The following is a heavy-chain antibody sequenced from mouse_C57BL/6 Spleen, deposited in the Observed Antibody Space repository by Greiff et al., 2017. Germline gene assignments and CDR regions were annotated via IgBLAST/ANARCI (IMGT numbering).Heavy chain of an antibody. V-gene: IGHV5-4*03. J-gene: IGHJ3*01. D-gene: IGHD2-1*01. CDR3: ARGEGYGNWAY. Sequence: EVKLVESGGGLVKPGGSLKLSCAASGFTFSSYAMSWVRQTPEKRLEWVATISDGGSYTYYPDNVKGRFTISRDNAKNNLYLQMSHLKSEDTAMYYGARGEGYGNWAYWGQGTLVTVSA. CDR2: ISDGGSYT. CDR1: GFTFSSYA.